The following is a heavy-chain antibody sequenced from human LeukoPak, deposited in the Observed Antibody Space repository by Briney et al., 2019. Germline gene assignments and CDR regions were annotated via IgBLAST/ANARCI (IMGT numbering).Heavy chain of an antibody. J-gene: IGHJ4*02. CDR2: ISYDGSNK. CDR3: ARGEHVVVTANGFVY. V-gene: IGHV3-30-3*01. D-gene: IGHD2-21*02. CDR1: AFTFSNYP. Sequence: GGSLRLSCAASAFTFSNYPMHWVRQAPGKGLEWVAVISYDGSNKYYADSVKGRFTISRDNSKNTLYLQMNSLRAEDTAVYYCARGEHVVVTANGFVYWGQGTLVTVSS.